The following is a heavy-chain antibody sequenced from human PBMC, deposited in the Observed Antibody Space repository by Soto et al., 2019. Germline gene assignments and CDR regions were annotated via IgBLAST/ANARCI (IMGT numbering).Heavy chain of an antibody. CDR2: LSYDGTYK. CDR1: GFTFSIFG. J-gene: IGHJ6*02. CDR3: AKDQAQYGSGYCCGMDV. Sequence: GGSLRLSCDASGFTFSIFGMHWVRQAPGKGLEWVAVLSYDGTYKYYADSVKGRFTISRDNSKNMLFLQMNSLRPDDTAVYYCAKDQAQYGSGYCCGMDVWGQGTAVTVSS. V-gene: IGHV3-30*18. D-gene: IGHD3-10*01.